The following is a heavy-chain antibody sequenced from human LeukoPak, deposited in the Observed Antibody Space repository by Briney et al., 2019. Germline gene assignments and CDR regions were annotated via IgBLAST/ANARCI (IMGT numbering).Heavy chain of an antibody. CDR1: GFTARSNY. CDR2: IYSGGST. D-gene: IGHD6-19*01. CDR3: ARSRWLDAFDY. J-gene: IGHJ4*02. V-gene: IGHV3-66*01. Sequence: PGGSLRLSCAASGFTARSNYMNWVRQAPGKGLEWVSVIYSGGSTYYADSVKGRFTISRDNAKNTLYLQMNSLRADDTAVYYCARSRWLDAFDYWGQGTLVTVSS.